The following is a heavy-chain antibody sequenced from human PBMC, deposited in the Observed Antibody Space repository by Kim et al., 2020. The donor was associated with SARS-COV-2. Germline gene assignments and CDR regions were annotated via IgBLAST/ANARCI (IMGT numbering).Heavy chain of an antibody. D-gene: IGHD3-3*01. J-gene: IGHJ5*02. Sequence: SETLSLTCAVYGGSFSGYYWSWIRQPPGKGLEWIGEINHSGSTNYNPSLKSRVTISVDTSKNQFSLKLSSVTAADTAVYYCARGCRYYDFWSGYSNWFDP. V-gene: IGHV4-34*01. CDR1: GGSFSGYY. CDR2: INHSGST. CDR3: ARGCRYYDFWSGYSNWFDP.